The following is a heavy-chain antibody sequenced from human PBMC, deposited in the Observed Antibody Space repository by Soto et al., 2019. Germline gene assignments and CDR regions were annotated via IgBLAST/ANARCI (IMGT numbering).Heavy chain of an antibody. CDR1: GGSFSGYY. J-gene: IGHJ3*02. CDR2: INHSGST. V-gene: IGHV4-34*01. D-gene: IGHD3-9*01. Sequence: ASETLSLTCAVYGGSFSGYYWSWIRQPPGKGLEWIGEINHSGSTNYNPSLKSRVTISVDTSKNQFSLKLSSVTAADTAVYYCARGGPYYDILTGYYKSRGAFDIWGQGTMVTVSS. CDR3: ARGGPYYDILTGYYKSRGAFDI.